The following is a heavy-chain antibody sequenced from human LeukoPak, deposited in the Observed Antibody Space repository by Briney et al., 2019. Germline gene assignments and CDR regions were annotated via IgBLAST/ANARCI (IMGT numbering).Heavy chain of an antibody. D-gene: IGHD5-18*01. J-gene: IGHJ4*02. V-gene: IGHV1-8*01. CDR3: AREKYNYGPGDYYFDY. Sequence: ASVKVSCKASGYTFTSYDINWVRQATGQGLEWMGWMNPNSGNTGYAQKFQGRVTMTRNTSISTAYMELSSLRSEDTAVYYCAREKYNYGPGDYYFDYWGQGALVTVSS. CDR1: GYTFTSYD. CDR2: MNPNSGNT.